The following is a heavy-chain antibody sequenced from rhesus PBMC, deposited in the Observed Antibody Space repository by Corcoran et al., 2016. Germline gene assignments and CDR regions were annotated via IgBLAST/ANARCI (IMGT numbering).Heavy chain of an antibody. V-gene: IGHV2-95*01. J-gene: IGHJ5-1*01. CDR1: GFSVSTSGPG. CDR2: IYWNDSK. CDR3: ARVRGTWSSYRFDV. D-gene: IGHD6-13*01. Sequence: QVTLKESGPALVKHTQTLTLTCTFSGFSVSTSGPGVGWIRQPTGKALEWLASIYWNDSKYYSTSLKSRLTISKDTSKNQVGLTMTNMDPVDTATYYCARVRGTWSSYRFDVWGPGVLVTVSS.